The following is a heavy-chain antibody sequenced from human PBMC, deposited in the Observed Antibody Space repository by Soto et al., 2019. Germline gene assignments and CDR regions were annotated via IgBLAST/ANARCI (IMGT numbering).Heavy chain of an antibody. V-gene: IGHV1-18*01. CDR1: GDTFTNFG. CDR2: IATYNSNR. CDR3: ARVLRAVVNWFDP. Sequence: NLVQSGPEVKKPGASVTVSCKTSGDTFTNFGLSWVRQAPGQGLEWMGWIATYNSNRNYAQKFQGRLTLTKDTPTSTAYMELKSLGYDDTAVYYCARVLRAVVNWFDPWGQGTLVTVSS. J-gene: IGHJ5*02. D-gene: IGHD3-10*01.